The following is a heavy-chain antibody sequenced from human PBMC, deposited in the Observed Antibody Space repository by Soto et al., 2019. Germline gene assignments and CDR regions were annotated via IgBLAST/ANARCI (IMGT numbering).Heavy chain of an antibody. J-gene: IGHJ4*02. V-gene: IGHV3-74*01. Sequence: QLVEAGGGLVQPGGSLRLSCTVSGFSFDSYWMHWVRQAPGKGPVWVSRIDYDGTTTNYAGFVKGRFTISRDNAKNTLYLQMNSLRSEDTAVYYCTRGPRASSGGTGAYWGQGTLVTVSS. CDR3: TRGPRASSGGTGAY. D-gene: IGHD2-2*01. CDR1: GFSFDSYW. CDR2: IDYDGTTT.